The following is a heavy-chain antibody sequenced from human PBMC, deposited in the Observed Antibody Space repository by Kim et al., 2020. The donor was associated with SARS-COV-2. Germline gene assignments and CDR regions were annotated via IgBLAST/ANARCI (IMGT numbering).Heavy chain of an antibody. J-gene: IGHJ4*02. CDR1: GFTFQDYA. Sequence: GGSLRLSCTASGFTFQDYAMHWVRQAPGKGLEWVAGITWNSGGVGYADSVKGRFTISRYNAKSSLYLQMNTLRPEDTALYFCAKTRFSSSWFGYYFDNWGRGTLVTVSS. CDR3: AKTRFSSSWFGYYFDN. V-gene: IGHV3-9*01. D-gene: IGHD6-13*01. CDR2: ITWNSGGV.